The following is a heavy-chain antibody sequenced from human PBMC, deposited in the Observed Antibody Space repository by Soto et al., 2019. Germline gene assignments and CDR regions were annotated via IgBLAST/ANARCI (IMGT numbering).Heavy chain of an antibody. CDR3: SRDGVAAGLYLDN. Sequence: GGSLRLSCAASGFIFRSYWMSWVRQAPGKGLEWVANINQDGSEKYYVDSVRGRFIISRDNAENSLYLQMNSLRAEDTAIYYCSRDGVAAGLYLDNWGQGTLVTVSS. D-gene: IGHD2-15*01. CDR2: INQDGSEK. CDR1: GFIFRSYW. J-gene: IGHJ4*02. V-gene: IGHV3-7*01.